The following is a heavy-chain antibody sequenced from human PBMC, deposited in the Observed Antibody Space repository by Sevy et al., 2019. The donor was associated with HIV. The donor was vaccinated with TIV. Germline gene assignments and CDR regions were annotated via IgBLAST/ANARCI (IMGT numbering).Heavy chain of an antibody. J-gene: IGHJ3*02. D-gene: IGHD6-19*01. CDR2: IWYDGSNK. CDR1: GFTFSSYG. CDR3: ARDLSGWEVFDI. Sequence: GGSLRRSCAASGFTFSSYGMHWVRQAPGKGLEWVAVIWYDGSNKYYADSVKGRFTISRDNSKNTLYLQMNSLRAEDTAVYYCARDLSGWEVFDIWGQGTMVTVSS. V-gene: IGHV3-33*01.